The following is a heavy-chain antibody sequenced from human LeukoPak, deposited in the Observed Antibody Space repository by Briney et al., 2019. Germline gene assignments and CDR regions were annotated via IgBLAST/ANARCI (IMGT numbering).Heavy chain of an antibody. CDR2: IYYSGST. CDR1: GGSISSYY. V-gene: IGHV4-59*08. J-gene: IGHJ4*02. CDR3: AGRVYYGSFFDY. Sequence: PSETLSLTCTVSGGSISSYYWSWIRQPPGKGLEWIGYIYYSGSTNYNPSLKSRVTISVDTSKNQFSLKLSSVTAADTAVYYCAGRVYYGSFFDYWGQGTLVTVSS. D-gene: IGHD3-10*01.